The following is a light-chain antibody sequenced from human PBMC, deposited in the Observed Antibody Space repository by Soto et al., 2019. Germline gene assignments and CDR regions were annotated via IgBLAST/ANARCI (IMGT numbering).Light chain of an antibody. CDR2: EVS. CDR1: SRDIGLYNY. CDR3: GSFTGGITPYV. Sequence: QSVLTQPASVSGSPGQSITISCGGTSRDIGLYNYVSWYQQHPGEAPKLIISEVSNRPSGVSNRFSGSKSGNTASLTISGPQADDEADYHCGSFTGGITPYVFGTGTKVTVL. J-gene: IGLJ1*01. V-gene: IGLV2-14*01.